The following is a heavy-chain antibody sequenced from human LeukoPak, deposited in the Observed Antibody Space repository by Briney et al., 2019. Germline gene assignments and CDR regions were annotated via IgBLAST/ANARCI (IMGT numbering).Heavy chain of an antibody. CDR3: ANTVTFGGALRGD. CDR1: GFSFRSYS. CDR2: ISSSSSTI. V-gene: IGHV3-48*01. Sequence: HPGGSLRLSCAASGFSFRSYSMNWVRQAPGKGLEWVSYISSSSSTIYYADSVKGRFTISRDNAKNSLYLQMNSLRAEDTAVYYCANTVTFGGALRGDWGQGTLVTVSS. J-gene: IGHJ4*02. D-gene: IGHD3-16*01.